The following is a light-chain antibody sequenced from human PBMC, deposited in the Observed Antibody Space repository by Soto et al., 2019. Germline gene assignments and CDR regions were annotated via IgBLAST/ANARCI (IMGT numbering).Light chain of an antibody. J-gene: IGKJ4*01. V-gene: IGKV3-11*01. CDR1: QSVSSN. CDR3: QQRSNWVGLT. Sequence: AFTLAPATLSTYPQYLATLSCRSSQSVSSNLAWYQQKPGQAPRLLIYGASTRATGIQARFSGSGSGTDFTLTISSLEPEDFAVYYFQQRSNWVGLTFCGGTKVDIK. CDR2: GAS.